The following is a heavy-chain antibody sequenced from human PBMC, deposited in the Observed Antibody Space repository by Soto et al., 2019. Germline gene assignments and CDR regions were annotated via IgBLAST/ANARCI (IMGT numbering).Heavy chain of an antibody. Sequence: EVQLLESGGGLVQPGGSLRLSCAASGFTFSSYAMSWVRQAPGKGLEWVSAISGSGGSTYYADSVKGRFTISRDNSKNTLYLQMNSLRAEDTAVYYCAKDLDTAMAYYYYYYYMDVWGKGTTVTVSS. CDR3: AKDLDTAMAYYYYYYYMDV. V-gene: IGHV3-23*01. CDR2: ISGSGGST. J-gene: IGHJ6*03. CDR1: GFTFSSYA. D-gene: IGHD5-18*01.